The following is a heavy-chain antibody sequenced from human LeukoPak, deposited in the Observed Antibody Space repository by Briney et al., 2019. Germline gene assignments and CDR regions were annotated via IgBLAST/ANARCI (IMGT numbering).Heavy chain of an antibody. Sequence: PGGSLRLSCAASGFTFSSYSMNWVRQAPGKGLEWVSYISSSSSTIYYADSVKGRFTISRDNAKNSLYLQMNSLRAEDTAVYYCAREGTVVTYYYYYYMDVWGKGTTVTVSS. CDR1: GFTFSSYS. CDR3: AREGTVVTYYYYYYMDV. D-gene: IGHD2-21*02. CDR2: ISSSSSTI. J-gene: IGHJ6*03. V-gene: IGHV3-48*01.